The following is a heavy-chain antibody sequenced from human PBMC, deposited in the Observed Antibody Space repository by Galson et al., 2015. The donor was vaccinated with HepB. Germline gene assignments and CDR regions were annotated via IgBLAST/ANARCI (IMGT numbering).Heavy chain of an antibody. Sequence: SVKVSCKVSGGTLSKYAISWVRQAPGQGLEWMGGIIPIFGTANYAQKFLGRVTITADESTSTAYMELSSLRSEDTAVYYCARVLDCSTSICSYYFDSWGQGTLVTVSS. V-gene: IGHV1-69*13. CDR2: IIPIFGTA. J-gene: IGHJ4*02. CDR3: ARVLDCSTSICSYYFDS. CDR1: GGTLSKYA. D-gene: IGHD2-2*01.